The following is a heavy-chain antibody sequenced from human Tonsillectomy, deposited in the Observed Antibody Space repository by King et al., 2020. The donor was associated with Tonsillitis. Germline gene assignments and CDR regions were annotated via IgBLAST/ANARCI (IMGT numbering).Heavy chain of an antibody. D-gene: IGHD3-16*02. CDR2: IAYDASYE. CDR1: GCTFSNYG. Sequence: VQLVESGGGVIKPGRSLRLSCTASGCTFSNYGMSWVRQAPGKGLEWVALIAYDASYENYADSVKGRFAISRDTSKNTLYLEMNSLRVEDTAVYFCAKDSIALSDWYFELWGRGTLVTVSS. J-gene: IGHJ2*01. V-gene: IGHV3-30*18. CDR3: AKDSIALSDWYFEL.